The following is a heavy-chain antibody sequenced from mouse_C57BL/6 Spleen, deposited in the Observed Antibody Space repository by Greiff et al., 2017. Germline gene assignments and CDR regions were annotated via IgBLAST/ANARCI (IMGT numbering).Heavy chain of an antibody. Sequence: VQLQQPGAELVMPGASVKLSCKASGYTFTSYWMHWVKQRPGQGLEWIGEIDPSDSYTNYNQKFKGKSTLTVDKSSSTAYMQLSSLTSEDSAVYYCARSGAQALYYFDYWGQGTTLTVSS. CDR3: ARSGAQALYYFDY. V-gene: IGHV1-69*01. CDR2: IDPSDSYT. CDR1: GYTFTSYW. D-gene: IGHD3-2*02. J-gene: IGHJ2*01.